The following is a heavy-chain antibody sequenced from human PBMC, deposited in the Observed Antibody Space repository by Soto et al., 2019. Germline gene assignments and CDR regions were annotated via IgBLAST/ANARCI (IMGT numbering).Heavy chain of an antibody. Sequence: QVQLVQSGAEVKKPGSSVKVSCKASGGTFSSYRINWVRQASGQGLEWVGGIVPIYRTADYAQKFQGRVTNTADESARTSYMELRSLKSQDTAVYYCVRDSGAKLSSSWGQGTLVTVSS. CDR1: GGTFSSYR. J-gene: IGHJ4*02. V-gene: IGHV1-69*01. CDR3: VRDSGAKLSSS. D-gene: IGHD6-13*01. CDR2: IVPIYRTA.